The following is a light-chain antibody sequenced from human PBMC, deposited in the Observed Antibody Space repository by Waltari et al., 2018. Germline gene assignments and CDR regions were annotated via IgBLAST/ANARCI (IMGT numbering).Light chain of an antibody. CDR2: AGS. J-gene: IGKJ4*01. Sequence: DIQMTQSPSYLSASVGDRVTITCRASQVIGNALAWYQQKPGKDPKLLFYAGSRLESGVPSRFSGSGSGTDYTLTISSLQPDDFATYYCQQYYSIALNFGGGTKVEIK. V-gene: IGKV1-NL1*01. CDR3: QQYYSIALN. CDR1: QVIGNA.